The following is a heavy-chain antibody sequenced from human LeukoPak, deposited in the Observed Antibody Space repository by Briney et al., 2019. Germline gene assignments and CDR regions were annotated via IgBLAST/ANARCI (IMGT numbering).Heavy chain of an antibody. Sequence: GGSLRLSCAASGSTFSSNSMNWVRQAPGKGLQWVSSISSSSDYIYYADSVQGRFTISRDNSKSTLCLQMNSLRAEDTAVYYCAKQLGYCSDGSCYFPYWGQGTLVTVSS. CDR1: GSTFSSNS. J-gene: IGHJ4*02. D-gene: IGHD2-15*01. CDR2: ISSSSDYI. CDR3: AKQLGYCSDGSCYFPY. V-gene: IGHV3-21*04.